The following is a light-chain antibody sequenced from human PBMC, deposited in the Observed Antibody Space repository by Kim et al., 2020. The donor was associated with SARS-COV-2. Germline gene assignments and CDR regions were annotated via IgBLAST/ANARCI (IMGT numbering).Light chain of an antibody. CDR3: SSYTSSSTRV. CDR1: SSDVGGYNY. CDR2: DVS. J-gene: IGLJ3*02. V-gene: IGLV2-14*03. Sequence: GQSVTISCTGTSSDVGGYNYVSWYQQHPGKAPKLMIYDVSNRPSGVSNRFSGSKSGNTASLTISGLQAEDEADYYCSSYTSSSTRVFGGGTKLTVL.